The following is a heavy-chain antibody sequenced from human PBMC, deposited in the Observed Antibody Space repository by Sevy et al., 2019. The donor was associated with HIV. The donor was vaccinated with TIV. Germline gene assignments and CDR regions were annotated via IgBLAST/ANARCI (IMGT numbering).Heavy chain of an antibody. CDR2: IKSKTDGGTT. J-gene: IGHJ4*02. D-gene: IGHD3-16*01. CDR1: GFTFSNAW. Sequence: GGSLRLSCAASGFTFSNAWMSWVRQAPGKGLEWVGRIKSKTDGGTTDYAAPVKGRFTISRDDSKNTLYLQMNSLKTEDTAIYYCTTDLNKRGLSAFVYYWGQGILVTAS. V-gene: IGHV3-15*01. CDR3: TTDLNKRGLSAFVYY.